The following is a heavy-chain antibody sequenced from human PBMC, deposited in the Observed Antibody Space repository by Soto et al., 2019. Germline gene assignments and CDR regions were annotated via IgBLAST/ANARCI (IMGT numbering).Heavy chain of an antibody. V-gene: IGHV4-31*03. CDR2: IYYSGST. CDR1: GGSISSGGYY. Sequence: QVQLQESGPGLVKPSQTLSLTCTVSGGSISSGGYYWSWIRQHPGKGLEWIGYIYYSGSTYYNPSLKSRVIISVDTSKNQLSLKLSSVTAADTAVYYCARVCGGACHHGMDVWGQGTTVTVSS. D-gene: IGHD2-21*02. J-gene: IGHJ6*02. CDR3: ARVCGGACHHGMDV.